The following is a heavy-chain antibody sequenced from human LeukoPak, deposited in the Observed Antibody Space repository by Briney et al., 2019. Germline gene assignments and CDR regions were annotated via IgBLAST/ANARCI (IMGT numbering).Heavy chain of an antibody. CDR1: GGSFSGYY. V-gene: IGHV4-34*01. D-gene: IGHD1-14*01. CDR3: ACPSGNHLYSFDY. Sequence: SETLSLTCAVYGGSFSGYYWSWIRQPPGKGRNWIGEINHSGSTNYNPFLKSRVTISVDTSKNQFSLKLSSVAAADTAVYYCACPSGNHLYSFDYWGQGTLVTVSS. CDR2: INHSGST. J-gene: IGHJ4*02.